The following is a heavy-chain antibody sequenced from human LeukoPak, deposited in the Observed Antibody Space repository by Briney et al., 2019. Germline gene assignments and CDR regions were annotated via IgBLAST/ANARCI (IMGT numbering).Heavy chain of an antibody. Sequence: GGSLRLSCAASGFTLSIYVMSWVRQAPGKGLEWVSTLSGRGGNSYYADSVKGRFTISRDNSKNMLFLQMNSLRADDTAIYFCARGPWMVGTITASDYWGQGTPVTVSS. CDR1: GFTLSIYV. CDR2: LSGRGGNS. D-gene: IGHD5-12*01. V-gene: IGHV3-23*01. CDR3: ARGPWMVGTITASDY. J-gene: IGHJ4*02.